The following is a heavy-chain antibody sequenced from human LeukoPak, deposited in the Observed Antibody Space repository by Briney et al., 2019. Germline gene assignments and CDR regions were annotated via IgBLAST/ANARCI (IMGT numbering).Heavy chain of an antibody. CDR1: GFTFDDYA. Sequence: GGSLRLSCAASGFTFDDYAMHWVRQAPGKGLEWVSGISWNSGSIGYADSVKGRFTISRDNAKNSLYLQMNSLRAEDTAVYYCAKDGMYYYDSSGYSYYFDYWGQGTLVTVSS. CDR2: ISWNSGSI. CDR3: AKDGMYYYDSSGYSYYFDY. D-gene: IGHD3-22*01. V-gene: IGHV3-9*01. J-gene: IGHJ4*02.